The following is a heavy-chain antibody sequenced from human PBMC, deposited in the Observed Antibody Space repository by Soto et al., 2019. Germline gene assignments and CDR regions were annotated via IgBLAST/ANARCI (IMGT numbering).Heavy chain of an antibody. Sequence: SETLSLTCAVYGGSISSSSYYWGWIRQPPGKGLEWIGSIFYIGSTYYNPSLKSRVTISVDMSKNQFSLKLSSVTAADTAVYYCARYDWSWGYYFDYWGQGTLVTVSS. J-gene: IGHJ4*02. CDR3: ARYDWSWGYYFDY. CDR1: GGSISSSSYY. CDR2: IFYIGST. V-gene: IGHV4-39*01. D-gene: IGHD3-3*01.